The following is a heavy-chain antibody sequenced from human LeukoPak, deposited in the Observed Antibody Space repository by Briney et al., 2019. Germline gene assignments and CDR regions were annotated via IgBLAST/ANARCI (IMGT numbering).Heavy chain of an antibody. CDR2: IYYSGST. V-gene: IGHV4-59*08. Sequence: PSETLSLTCTVFGGSISSYYWSWIRQPPGKGLEWIGYIYYSGSTNYNPSLKSRVTISVDTSKNQFSLKLSSVTAADTAVYYCASTPRQADAFDIWGQGTMVTVSS. CDR3: ASTPRQADAFDI. J-gene: IGHJ3*02. CDR1: GGSISSYY.